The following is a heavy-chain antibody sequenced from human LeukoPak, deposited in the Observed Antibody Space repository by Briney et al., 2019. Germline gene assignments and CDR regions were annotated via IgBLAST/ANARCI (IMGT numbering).Heavy chain of an antibody. Sequence: GGSLRLSCAASGFTFSTYWMSWVRQAPGKGLEWVANIKQDGSEKFYVDSVKGRFTISRDNAKNSLYLQMNSLRADDTAAYYCAREPDHTGGYGLDVWGQGTTVTVSS. CDR1: GFTFSTYW. J-gene: IGHJ6*02. CDR2: IKQDGSEK. D-gene: IGHD3-10*01. V-gene: IGHV3-7*01. CDR3: AREPDHTGGYGLDV.